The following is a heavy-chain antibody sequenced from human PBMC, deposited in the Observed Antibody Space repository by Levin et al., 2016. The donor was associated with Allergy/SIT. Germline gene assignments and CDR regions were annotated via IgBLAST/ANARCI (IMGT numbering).Heavy chain of an antibody. Sequence: GESLKISCAASGFTFSDYYMSWIRQAPGKGLEWVSYISSSSSYTNYADSVKGRFTISRDNAKNSLYLQMNSLRAEDTAVYYCAKTYYYDSSGSPFDYWGQGTLVTVSS. J-gene: IGHJ4*02. CDR1: GFTFSDYY. D-gene: IGHD3-22*01. V-gene: IGHV3-11*06. CDR3: AKTYYYDSSGSPFDY. CDR2: ISSSSSYT.